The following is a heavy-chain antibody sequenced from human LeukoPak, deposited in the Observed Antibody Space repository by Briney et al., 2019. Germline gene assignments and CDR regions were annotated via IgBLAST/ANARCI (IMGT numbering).Heavy chain of an antibody. J-gene: IGHJ4*02. V-gene: IGHV4-59*08. CDR2: IYYSGST. CDR1: GGSISSYY. CDR3: ARGTRLRNDY. Sequence: PSETLSLTCTVSGGSISSYYWSWIRQPPGKGLEWIGYIYYSGSTNYNPSLKSRVTISVDTSKNQFSLKLSSVTAADTAVYYCARGTRLRNDYWGQGTLVTVSS. D-gene: IGHD4-17*01.